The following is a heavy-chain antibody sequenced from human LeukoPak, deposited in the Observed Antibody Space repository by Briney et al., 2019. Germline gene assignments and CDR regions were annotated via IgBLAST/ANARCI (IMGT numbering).Heavy chain of an antibody. CDR1: GYSFTSYW. CDR3: AIYYDSSGYYFDY. J-gene: IGHJ4*02. D-gene: IGHD3-22*01. V-gene: IGHV5-51*01. CDR2: IYPGDSDT. Sequence: GESLKISCKGSGYSFTSYWIGWARQMPGKGLEWMGIIYPGDSDTRYSPSFQGQVTISADKSISTAYLQWSSLKASDTAMYYCAIYYDSSGYYFDYWGQGTLVTVSS.